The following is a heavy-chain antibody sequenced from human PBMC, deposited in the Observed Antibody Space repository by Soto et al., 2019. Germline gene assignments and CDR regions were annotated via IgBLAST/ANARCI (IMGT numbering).Heavy chain of an antibody. CDR1: GGTFSSYT. CDR3: ARELYCSGGSCYGWFDP. CDR2: IIPILGIA. Sequence: ASVQVSCKASGGTFSSYTISWVRQAPGQGLELMGRIIPILGIANYAQKFQGRVTITADKSTSTAYMELSSLRSEDTAVYYCARELYCSGGSCYGWFDPWGQGTLVTVSS. J-gene: IGHJ5*02. D-gene: IGHD2-15*01. V-gene: IGHV1-69*04.